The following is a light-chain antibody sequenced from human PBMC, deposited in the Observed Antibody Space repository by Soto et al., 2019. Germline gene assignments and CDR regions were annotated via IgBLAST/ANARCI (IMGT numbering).Light chain of an antibody. Sequence: DIQLTQSPSFLSASVGDRVTITCRASQAISSSLAWYQYNPGKAPKLLIYAASTSQNGVPSIFSGNGTGTEYTLTISRMEAEDFATYYCQHPNDYRYTFGEGTKVEIK. CDR2: AAS. CDR3: QHPNDYRYT. CDR1: QAISSS. J-gene: IGKJ2*01. V-gene: IGKV1-9*01.